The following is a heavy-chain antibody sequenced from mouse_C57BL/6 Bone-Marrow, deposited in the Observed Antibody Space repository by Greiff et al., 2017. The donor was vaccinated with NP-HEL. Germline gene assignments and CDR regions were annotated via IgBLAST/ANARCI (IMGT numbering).Heavy chain of an antibody. Sequence: QVQLQQPGAELVRPGSSVKLSCKASGYTFTSYWMDWVKQRPGQGLEWIGNIYPSDSETHYNQKFKDKAKLTVDKSSSTAYMQLSSLTSEDSAVYYGARQGEYYGSSPRFADWGQGTLVTVSA. D-gene: IGHD1-1*01. CDR2: IYPSDSET. CDR1: GYTFTSYW. CDR3: ARQGEYYGSSPRFAD. V-gene: IGHV1-61*01. J-gene: IGHJ3*01.